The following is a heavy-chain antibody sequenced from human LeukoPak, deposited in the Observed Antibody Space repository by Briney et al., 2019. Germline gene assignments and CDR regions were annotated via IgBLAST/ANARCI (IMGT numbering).Heavy chain of an antibody. J-gene: IGHJ5*02. CDR2: ISGSGGST. V-gene: IGHV3-23*01. CDR3: AKAPRYCSGGSCYSNWFDP. D-gene: IGHD2-15*01. CDR1: GFTFSSYA. Sequence: GGSLRLSCAASGFTFSSYAMSWVRQAPGKGLEWVSAISGSGGSTYYADSVKGRFTISRDNSKNTLYLQMNSLRAEETAVYYCAKAPRYCSGGSCYSNWFDPWGQGTLVTVSS.